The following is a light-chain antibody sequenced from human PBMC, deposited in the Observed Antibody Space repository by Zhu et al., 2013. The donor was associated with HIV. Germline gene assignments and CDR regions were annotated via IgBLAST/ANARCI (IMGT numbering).Light chain of an antibody. CDR3: QQYNNWPPWT. V-gene: IGKV3-15*01. J-gene: IGKJ1*01. Sequence: EIVMTQSPATLSVSPGERATLSCRASQTVSYRHIAWYQQKPGQPPRLLIYGASRRATGIPARFSGSGSGTEYTLTISSLQSEDFAVYYCQQYNNWPPWTFGQGTKVEIK. CDR2: GAS. CDR1: QTVSYRH.